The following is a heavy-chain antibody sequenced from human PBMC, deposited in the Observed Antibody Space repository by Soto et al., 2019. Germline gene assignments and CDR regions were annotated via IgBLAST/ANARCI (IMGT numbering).Heavy chain of an antibody. CDR2: LYYTGST. CDR3: ARGGGYDFRSSQAPPIDV. D-gene: IGHD3-3*01. CDR1: GGSISDFY. Sequence: LSLTCNVSGGSISDFYWSWIRQSPGKRLEWIGYLYYTGSTNYNPALKSRVTISLDTSKNQFSLKVRSVTAADTAVYYCARGGGYDFRSSQAPPIDVWGQGTTVTVSS. V-gene: IGHV4-59*01. J-gene: IGHJ6*02.